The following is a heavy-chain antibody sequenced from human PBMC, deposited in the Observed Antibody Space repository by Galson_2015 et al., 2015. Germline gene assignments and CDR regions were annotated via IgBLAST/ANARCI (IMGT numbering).Heavy chain of an antibody. Sequence: SLTCIVSSGSISSSYWSWIRQPPGKGLEWIGHVHYSGSTNYNPSLKSRVTISVDTSNNQFSLNLSSVTAADTAVYYCARSPRAATTFDYWGQGTLVTVSS. J-gene: IGHJ4*02. CDR2: VHYSGST. V-gene: IGHV4-59*01. CDR3: ARSPRAATTFDY. CDR1: SGSISSSY. D-gene: IGHD4-11*01.